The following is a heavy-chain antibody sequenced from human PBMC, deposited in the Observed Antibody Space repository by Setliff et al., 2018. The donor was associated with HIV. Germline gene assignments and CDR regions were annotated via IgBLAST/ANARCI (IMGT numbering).Heavy chain of an antibody. J-gene: IGHJ4*02. V-gene: IGHV1-18*01. CDR1: ADTFTNCL. D-gene: IGHD1-7*01. Sequence: ASVKVSCKASADTFTNCLINWVRQAPGQGLEWMGSMNPNNGNTVYAQEFQGRVTVTIDTSTSTAYMELRTLRSDDTAVYYCARAGAVETTHFDYWGQGALVTVSS. CDR2: MNPNNGNT. CDR3: ARAGAVETTHFDY.